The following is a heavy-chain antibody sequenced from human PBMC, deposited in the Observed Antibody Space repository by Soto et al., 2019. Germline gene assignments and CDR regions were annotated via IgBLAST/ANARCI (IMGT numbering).Heavy chain of an antibody. J-gene: IGHJ4*02. V-gene: IGHV3-30*18. CDR1: GFTFSTYG. CDR2: ISYDGSNK. CDR3: AKAHDY. Sequence: GGSLRLSCAASGFTFSTYGMHWVRQAPGKGLEWVAVISYDGSNKYYADSVKGRFTISRDNSKNTLYLQMNSLRAEDTAVYYCAKAHDYWGQGTLVTVSS.